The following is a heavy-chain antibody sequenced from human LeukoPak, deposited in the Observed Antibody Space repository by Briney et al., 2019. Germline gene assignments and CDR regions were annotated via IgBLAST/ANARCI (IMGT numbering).Heavy chain of an antibody. Sequence: PSETLSLTCTVSGGSINNYYWSWIRQPPGKGLEWIGSIYYSGSTYYNPSLKSRVTISVDTSKNQFSLKLSSVTAADTAVYYCARDVEMATIRIFFDYWGQGTLVTVSS. D-gene: IGHD5-24*01. J-gene: IGHJ4*02. CDR1: GGSINNYY. V-gene: IGHV4-39*07. CDR3: ARDVEMATIRIFFDY. CDR2: IYYSGST.